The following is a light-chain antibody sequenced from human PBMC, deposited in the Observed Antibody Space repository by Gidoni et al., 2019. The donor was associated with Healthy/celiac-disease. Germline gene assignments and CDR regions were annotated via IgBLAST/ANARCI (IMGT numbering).Light chain of an antibody. J-gene: IGKJ2*01. CDR2: DAS. CDR1: QDISNY. CDR3: QQYDNPYT. Sequence: DIQMTQSPSSLSASVGDRVTITCQASQDISNYLNWYQQKPGKAPKLLIYDASNLETGVPSRFSGSGSGTDFTFTISSLQPEDIATYYWQQYDNPYTFXXXTKLEIK. V-gene: IGKV1-33*01.